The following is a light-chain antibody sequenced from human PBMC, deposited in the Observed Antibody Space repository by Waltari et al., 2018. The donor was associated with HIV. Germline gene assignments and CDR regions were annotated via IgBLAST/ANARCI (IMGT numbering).Light chain of an antibody. Sequence: DIQMTQSPSSLSTSVGDRVSITCRARQGITTYLSWYQQKPGSAPTLLIFGASKLQTGVSSRFRGSGSGTTFTLSISYVQPEDFATYYCQQSYTTPFTFGQGTRLDI. J-gene: IGKJ5*01. CDR1: QGITTY. CDR3: QQSYTTPFT. CDR2: GAS. V-gene: IGKV1-39*01.